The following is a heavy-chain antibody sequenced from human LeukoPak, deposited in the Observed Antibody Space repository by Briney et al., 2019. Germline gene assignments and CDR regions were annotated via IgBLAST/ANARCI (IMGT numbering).Heavy chain of an antibody. CDR2: IYSSGST. CDR3: ATRFSVRPFDP. Sequence: PSETLSLICTVSGASNSSGDYHWTWIRQPPGKGLEWIGYIYSSGSTYYDPSLKSRVSISVDTSKNHFSLQLTSVTSADTAVYYCATRFSVRPFDPWGQGTLVTVSS. V-gene: IGHV4-30-4*08. J-gene: IGHJ5*02. CDR1: GASNSSGDYH. D-gene: IGHD5/OR15-5a*01.